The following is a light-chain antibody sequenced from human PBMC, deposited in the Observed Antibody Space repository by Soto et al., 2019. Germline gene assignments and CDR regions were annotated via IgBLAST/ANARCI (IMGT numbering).Light chain of an antibody. CDR2: DVS. V-gene: IGLV2-14*03. J-gene: IGLJ1*01. CDR1: SSDVGGYNY. CDR3: SSYTSSSTLV. Sequence: QSALTQPASVSGSPGQSITISCTGTSSDVGGYNYVSWYQHHPGKAPKLMIYDVSNRPSGVSNRLSGSKSGNTASLTISGLQAEDEADYYCSSYTSSSTLVFGTGTKLTVL.